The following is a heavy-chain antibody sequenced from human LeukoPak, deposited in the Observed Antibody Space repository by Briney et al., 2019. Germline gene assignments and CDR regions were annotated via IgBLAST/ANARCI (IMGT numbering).Heavy chain of an antibody. V-gene: IGHV3-23*01. CDR3: AKDGEGNTAMEKPSDY. D-gene: IGHD5-18*01. CDR1: GFTFSSYA. CDR2: ISGSGGST. J-gene: IGHJ4*02. Sequence: PGGSLRLSCAASGFTFSSYAMSWVRQAPGKGLEWVSAISGSGGSTYYADSVKGRFTISRDNSKNTLYLQMSSLRAEDTAVYYCAKDGEGNTAMEKPSDYWGQGTLVTVSP.